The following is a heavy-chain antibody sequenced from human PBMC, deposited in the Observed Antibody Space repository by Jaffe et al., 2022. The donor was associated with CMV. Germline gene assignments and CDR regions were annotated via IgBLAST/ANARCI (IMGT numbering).Heavy chain of an antibody. J-gene: IGHJ3*02. D-gene: IGHD1-1*01. V-gene: IGHV5-10-1*03. Sequence: EVQLVQSGAEVKKPGESLRISCKGSGYSFTSYWISWVRQMPGKGLEWMGRIDPSDSYTNYSPSFQGHVTISADKSISTAYLQWSSLKASDTAMYYCARRGGYNWNDVGDAFDIWGQGTMVTVSS. CDR1: GYSFTSYW. CDR3: ARRGGYNWNDVGDAFDI. CDR2: IDPSDSYT.